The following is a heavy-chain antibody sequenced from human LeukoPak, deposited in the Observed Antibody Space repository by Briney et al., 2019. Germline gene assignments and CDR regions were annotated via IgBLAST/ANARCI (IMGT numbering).Heavy chain of an antibody. V-gene: IGHV4-39*02. D-gene: IGHD6-19*01. J-gene: IGHJ5*02. CDR3: AREEQWMGLDP. Sequence: SETLSLTCTVSGGSISSSSYYWGWIRQPPGKGLEWIGSIYYSGSTYYNPSLKSRVTISVHTSKNQFSLKLSSVTAEDKAVYYRAREEQWMGLDPWGQGTLVTVSS. CDR1: GGSISSSSYY. CDR2: IYYSGST.